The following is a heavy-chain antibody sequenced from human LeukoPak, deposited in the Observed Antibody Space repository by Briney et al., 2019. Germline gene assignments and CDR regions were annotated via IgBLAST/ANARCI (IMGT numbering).Heavy chain of an antibody. CDR2: IRGSGSSK. CDR1: GFTFSSYG. CDR3: ARERGSGLFDF. V-gene: IGHV3-23*01. Sequence: GGSLRLSCAASGFTFSSYGMNWVRQAPGKGLEWVSCIRGSGSSKYYADSVKGRFTISRDNSKNTLYLQMNSLRAEDTAVYYCARERGSGLFDFWGQGTLVTVSS. D-gene: IGHD6-25*01. J-gene: IGHJ4*02.